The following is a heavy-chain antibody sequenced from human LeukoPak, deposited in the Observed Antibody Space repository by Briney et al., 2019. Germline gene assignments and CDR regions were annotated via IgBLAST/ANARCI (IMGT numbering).Heavy chain of an antibody. CDR2: ISGSGSTT. Sequence: GGSLRLSCAASGFTFSSYTVTWVRQAPGKGLEWVSSISGSGSTTYFADSVKGRFTISRDNSKNTLYLQMNSLRAEDTAVYYCAKEGGYSSSSVDYWGQGTLVTVSS. CDR1: GFTFSSYT. J-gene: IGHJ4*02. D-gene: IGHD6-6*01. V-gene: IGHV3-23*01. CDR3: AKEGGYSSSSVDY.